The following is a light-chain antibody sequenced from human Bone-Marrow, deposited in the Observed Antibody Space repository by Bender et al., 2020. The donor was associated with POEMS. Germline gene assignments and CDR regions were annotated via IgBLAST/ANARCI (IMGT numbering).Light chain of an antibody. J-gene: IGLJ3*02. V-gene: IGLV2-14*01. CDR3: QSYDSDLNGWV. Sequence: HPGKAPKLMIYEVSNRPSGVSNRFSGSKSGNTASLAITGLQSEDEAAYFCQSYDSDLNGWVFGGGTKLTVL. CDR2: EVS.